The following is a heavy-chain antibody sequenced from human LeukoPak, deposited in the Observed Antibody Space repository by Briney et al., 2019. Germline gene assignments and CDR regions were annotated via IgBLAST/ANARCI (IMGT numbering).Heavy chain of an antibody. CDR2: IRSSNSYI. CDR3: ARGQLYCSAGNCYHSYFDY. D-gene: IGHD2-15*01. J-gene: IGHJ4*02. Sequence: GGSLRLSCAASGLTFSSYTMNWVRQAPGKGLEWVSSIRSSNSYIYYADSVKGRFTISRDNAKNSLYLQMNSLRAEAAAVYYCARGQLYCSAGNCYHSYFDYWGQGTLVTVSS. CDR1: GLTFSSYT. V-gene: IGHV3-21*01.